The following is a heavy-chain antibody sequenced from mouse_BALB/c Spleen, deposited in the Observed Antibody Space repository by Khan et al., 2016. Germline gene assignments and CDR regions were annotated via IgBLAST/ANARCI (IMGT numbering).Heavy chain of an antibody. CDR2: ISSGGSYT. CDR1: GFTFSSYA. D-gene: IGHD2-1*01. Sequence: EVELVESGGGLVKPGGSLKLSCAASGFTFSSYAMSWVRQSPEKRLEWVAEISSGGSYTYYPDTVTGRFTISRDNAKNTLYLEMSSLRSEDTAMYYCVRDYGNYYYAMDYWGQGTSVTVSS. V-gene: IGHV5-9-4*01. CDR3: VRDYGNYYYAMDY. J-gene: IGHJ4*01.